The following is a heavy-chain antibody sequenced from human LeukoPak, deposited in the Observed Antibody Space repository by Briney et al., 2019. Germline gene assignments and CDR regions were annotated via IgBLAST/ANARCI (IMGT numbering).Heavy chain of an antibody. J-gene: IGHJ4*02. V-gene: IGHV1-69*04. Sequence: SVKVSCKTSGGTSNSHVISWVRQAPGQGLEWMGRIIPNLGTTNRAQNFQDRVTLTADKSTNTAYMELTSLTSDDTAVYYCATTNDGGGYQWGDFFDFWGQGTLVTVSS. CDR2: IIPNLGTT. CDR3: ATTNDGGGYQWGDFFDF. D-gene: IGHD3-22*01. CDR1: GGTSNSHV.